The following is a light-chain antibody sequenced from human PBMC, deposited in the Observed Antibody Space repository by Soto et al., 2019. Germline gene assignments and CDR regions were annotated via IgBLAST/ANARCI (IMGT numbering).Light chain of an antibody. CDR3: HSYDTRLRAYV. V-gene: IGLV1-40*01. Sequence: QSVLTQPPSVSGAPGQRVTISCTGSSSNIGADYDVHWYLQLPGTAPKLLIFGNINRPSGVPDRFSGSKSGTSASLAITGLQAADEADYYCHSYDTRLRAYVFGTGTKVTV. J-gene: IGLJ1*01. CDR1: SSNIGADYD. CDR2: GNI.